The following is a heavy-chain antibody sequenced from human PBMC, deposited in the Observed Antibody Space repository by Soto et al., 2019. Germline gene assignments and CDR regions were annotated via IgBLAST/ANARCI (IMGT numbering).Heavy chain of an antibody. CDR1: GFTFSSYS. CDR3: ARDKSTYSSGSTFDI. Sequence: PGGSLRLCCAASGFTFSSYSMNWVRQAPGKGLEWVSSISSSSSYIYYADSVKGRFTISRDNAKNSLYLQMNSLRAEDTAVYYCARDKSTYSSGSTFDIWGQGTMVTVSS. J-gene: IGHJ3*02. CDR2: ISSSSSYI. D-gene: IGHD6-19*01. V-gene: IGHV3-21*01.